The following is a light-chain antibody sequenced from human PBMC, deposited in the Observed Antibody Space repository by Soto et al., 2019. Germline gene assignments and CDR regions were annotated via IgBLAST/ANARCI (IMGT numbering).Light chain of an antibody. CDR3: QQSHSTPWT. CDR1: QSISSY. CDR2: AAS. Sequence: DIQMTQSPSSLSASVGDRVTITCRASQSISSYVNWYQQKPGKAPKLLIYAASSLQSGVPSRFSGSGSGTDFTLTISSLQPDDLASYYCQQSHSTPWTFGQGTKVEIK. V-gene: IGKV1-39*01. J-gene: IGKJ1*01.